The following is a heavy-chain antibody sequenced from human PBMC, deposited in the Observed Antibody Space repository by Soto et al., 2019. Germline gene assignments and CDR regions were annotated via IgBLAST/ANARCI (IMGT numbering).Heavy chain of an antibody. Sequence: QVQLVQSGAEVKKPGASVKVSCKASGYTFTGYYMHWVRQAPGQGLEWMGWINPNSGGTNYAQKFQGWVTMTRDTSISTAYMELSSLRSDDTAVYYWARGSCSSTSCYFRDWYFDLWGRGTLVTVSS. V-gene: IGHV1-2*04. CDR3: ARGSCSSTSCYFRDWYFDL. D-gene: IGHD2-2*01. CDR2: INPNSGGT. CDR1: GYTFTGYY. J-gene: IGHJ2*01.